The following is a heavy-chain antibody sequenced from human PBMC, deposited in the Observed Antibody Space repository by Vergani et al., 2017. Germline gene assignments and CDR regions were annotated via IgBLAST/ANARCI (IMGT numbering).Heavy chain of an antibody. V-gene: IGHV3-33*01. J-gene: IGHJ5*02. D-gene: IGHD1-14*01. CDR1: GFTFNQYG. CDR3: ARVLRLLYNRFDP. Sequence: QVQLVESGGGVVQPGRSLRLSCAASGFTFNQYGMHWVRQAPGKGLEWVAVTWYEGNNKQYADSVKGRFTISRDNSKSTMYLQMNSLRDEDTGVYYCARVLRLLYNRFDPWGQGTLVTVSS. CDR2: TWYEGNNK.